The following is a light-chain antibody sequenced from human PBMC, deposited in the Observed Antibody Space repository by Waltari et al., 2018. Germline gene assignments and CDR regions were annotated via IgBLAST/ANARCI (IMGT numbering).Light chain of an antibody. CDR3: QQNYTRPKT. J-gene: IGKJ5*01. CDR1: QTISNN. V-gene: IGKV1-39*01. Sequence: DIHMTQSPSSLSASIADRVIITCRASQTISNNLHWYQHKPGKAPKLLIYAASSLQSGVPARFSGAESGTDFTLTISSLQPEDFATYYCQQNYTRPKTFGQGTRLEIK. CDR2: AAS.